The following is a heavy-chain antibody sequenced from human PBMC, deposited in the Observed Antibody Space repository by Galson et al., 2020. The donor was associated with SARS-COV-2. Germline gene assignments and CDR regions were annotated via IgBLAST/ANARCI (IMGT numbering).Heavy chain of an antibody. J-gene: IGHJ6*03. D-gene: IGHD3-3*01. CDR2: IYYSGST. Sequence: SETLSLTCTVSGGSISSGGYYWSWIRQHPGKGLEWIGYIYYSGSTYYNPSLKSRVTISVDTSKNQFSLKLSSVTAADTAVYYCARVCGPRITILGVVDYDYDMDGWGKGTTVTVSS. CDR3: ARVCGPRITILGVVDYDYDMDG. CDR1: GGSISSGGYY. V-gene: IGHV4-31*03.